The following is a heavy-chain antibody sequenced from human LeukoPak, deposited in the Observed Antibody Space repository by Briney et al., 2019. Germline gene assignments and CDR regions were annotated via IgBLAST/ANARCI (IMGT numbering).Heavy chain of an antibody. J-gene: IGHJ4*02. D-gene: IGHD4-17*01. V-gene: IGHV1-18*01. CDR1: GYTFTSYG. CDR2: ISAYNGNT. CDR3: ARENGAHDYGDFGVTEIDY. Sequence: LWASVKVSCKASGYTFTSYGISWVRQAPGQGLEWMGWISAYNGNTNYAQKLQGRVTMTTDTSTSTAYMELRSLRSDDTAVYYCARENGAHDYGDFGVTEIDYWGQGTLVTVSS.